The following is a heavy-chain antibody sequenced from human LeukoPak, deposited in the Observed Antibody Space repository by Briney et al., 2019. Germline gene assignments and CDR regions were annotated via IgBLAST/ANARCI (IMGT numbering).Heavy chain of an antibody. V-gene: IGHV1-46*01. CDR3: ARNFVVGEGAFDI. Sequence: ASVKVSCKASGYTFTSYYMHWVRQAPGQGLEWMGIINPSGGSTSYAQKFQGRVTMTRDMSTSTVYMELSSLRSEDTAVYYCARNFVVGEGAFDIWGQGTMVTVSP. J-gene: IGHJ3*02. CDR1: GYTFTSYY. D-gene: IGHD1-7*01. CDR2: INPSGGST.